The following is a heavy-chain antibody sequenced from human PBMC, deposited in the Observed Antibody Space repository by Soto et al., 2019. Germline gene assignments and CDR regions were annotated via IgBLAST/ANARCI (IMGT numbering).Heavy chain of an antibody. J-gene: IGHJ6*02. CDR1: GFTFSMYS. V-gene: IGHV3-7*03. Sequence: DVKLVESGGGLVQPGDSLRLSCEVSGFTFSMYSMSWVRQIPGKGLEWVAKIPQDGVDGHYADSVKGRFTISRDNGKNALYLQRNNLLAEDTAVYYCARDHFVLPAHDFCYGSDVWCRGATVTV. D-gene: IGHD2-8*02. CDR2: IPQDGVDG. CDR3: ARDHFVLPAHDFCYGSDV.